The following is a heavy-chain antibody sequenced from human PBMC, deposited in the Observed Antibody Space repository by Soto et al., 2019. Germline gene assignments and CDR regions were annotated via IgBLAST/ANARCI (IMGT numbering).Heavy chain of an antibody. CDR1: GHPFSGSP. J-gene: IGHJ6*02. CDR3: TRPGFGDFVDPYDYGIDV. Sequence: EVQLVESGGDLVQPGGSLKLSCAASGHPFSGSPIHWVRQASGKGLEWVGRIRSKANTYATAYATSVKGRFTISRDDSKNTTYLQMNSLKTEDTAVYFCTRPGFGDFVDPYDYGIDVWGQGTTVTVSS. V-gene: IGHV3-73*02. D-gene: IGHD2-2*01. CDR2: IRSKANTYAT.